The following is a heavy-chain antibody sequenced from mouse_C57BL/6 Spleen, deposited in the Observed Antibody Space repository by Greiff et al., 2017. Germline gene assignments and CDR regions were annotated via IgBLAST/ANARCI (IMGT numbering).Heavy chain of an antibody. CDR2: IRNKANNHAT. Sequence: EVKLVESGGGLVQPGGSMKLSCAASGFTFSDAWMDWVRQSPEKGLEWVAEIRNKANNHATYYAESVKGRFTISRDDSKSSVYLQMNSLRAEETGIYYCTRTPYYYGSSGAYWGQGTLVTVSA. J-gene: IGHJ3*01. D-gene: IGHD1-1*01. CDR1: GFTFSDAW. CDR3: TRTPYYYGSSGAY. V-gene: IGHV6-6*01.